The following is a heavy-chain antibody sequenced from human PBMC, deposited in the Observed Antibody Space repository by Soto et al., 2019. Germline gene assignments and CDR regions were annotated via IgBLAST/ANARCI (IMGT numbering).Heavy chain of an antibody. D-gene: IGHD6-6*01. J-gene: IGHJ4*02. CDR1: GGSLSSYY. V-gene: IGHV4-4*07. Sequence: QVQLQESGPGLVKPSETLSLTCTVSGGSLSSYYWSWIRQPAGKGLEWIGRIYTSGSTNYNPSLKSRVTMSVDTSKNQFSLKLSSVTAADTAVYYCARSPRYSSSWILDYWGQGTLVTVSS. CDR2: IYTSGST. CDR3: ARSPRYSSSWILDY.